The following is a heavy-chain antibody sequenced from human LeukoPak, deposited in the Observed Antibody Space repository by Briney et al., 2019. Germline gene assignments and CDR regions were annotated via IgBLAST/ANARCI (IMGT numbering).Heavy chain of an antibody. V-gene: IGHV1-69*04. CDR3: ARAPPRLDGYILYY. Sequence: SVKVSCTASGGTFTNLAISWVRQAPGQGLEWMGRIIPTTGLANYAQKVQGRVTITADKSTSTAYMELSSLRSEDTAVYYCARAPPRLDGYILYYWGQGTLVTVSS. CDR1: GGTFTNLA. J-gene: IGHJ4*02. CDR2: IIPTTGLA. D-gene: IGHD5-24*01.